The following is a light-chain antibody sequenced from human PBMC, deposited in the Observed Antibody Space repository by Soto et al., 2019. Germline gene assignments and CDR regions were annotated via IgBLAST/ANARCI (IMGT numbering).Light chain of an antibody. Sequence: ETVLTQSPGTLSLSPGERATLSCRASQSVSSSYLAWYQQRPGQPPRLLIYGASNRATGIPDRVSGSGSGTDFTLTISRLEPEDSAVYYCQQYDTSPITFGQGTRLEMK. CDR2: GAS. CDR1: QSVSSSY. CDR3: QQYDTSPIT. V-gene: IGKV3-20*01. J-gene: IGKJ5*01.